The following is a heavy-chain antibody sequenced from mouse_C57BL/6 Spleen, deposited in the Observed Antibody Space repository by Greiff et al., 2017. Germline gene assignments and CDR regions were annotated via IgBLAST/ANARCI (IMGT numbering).Heavy chain of an antibody. CDR3: TRGLRLRRFAY. Sequence: VKLMESGAELVRPGASVTLSCKASGYTFTDYEMHWVKQTPVHGLEWIGAIDPETGGTAYNQKFKGKAILTADKSSSTAYMELRSLTSEDSAVYYCTRGLRLRRFAYWGQGTLVTVSA. J-gene: IGHJ3*01. D-gene: IGHD3-2*02. CDR1: GYTFTDYE. V-gene: IGHV1-15*01. CDR2: IDPETGGT.